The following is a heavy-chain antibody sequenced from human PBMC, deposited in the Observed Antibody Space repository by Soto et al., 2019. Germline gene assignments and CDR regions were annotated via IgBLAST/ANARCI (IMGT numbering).Heavy chain of an antibody. V-gene: IGHV4-59*08. CDR2: IYYSGST. Sequence: QVQLQESGPGLVKPSETLSLTCTVSGGSISSYYWSWIRQPPGKGLEWIGYIYYSGSTNYNPSLKSRVTISVDTSKNQFSLRLSSATAADTDVYYCARRYGGNLDYWGQGTLVTVSS. D-gene: IGHD1-1*01. CDR3: ARRYGGNLDY. CDR1: GGSISSYY. J-gene: IGHJ4*02.